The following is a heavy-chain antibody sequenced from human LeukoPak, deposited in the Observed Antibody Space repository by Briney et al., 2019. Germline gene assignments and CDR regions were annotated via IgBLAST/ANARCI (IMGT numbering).Heavy chain of an antibody. Sequence: GGSLRLSCAASGFTFNTYWMTWVRQAPGKGLEWVGNVNKDGSGQEYLDSVKGRFSIARDNAKNSIYLQMDIVRAEDTAVYFCARDPYDRGGCGAFDIWGRGTVVTVSS. J-gene: IGHJ3*02. D-gene: IGHD3-22*01. CDR1: GFTFNTYW. CDR2: VNKDGSGQ. V-gene: IGHV3-7*01. CDR3: ARDPYDRGGCGAFDI.